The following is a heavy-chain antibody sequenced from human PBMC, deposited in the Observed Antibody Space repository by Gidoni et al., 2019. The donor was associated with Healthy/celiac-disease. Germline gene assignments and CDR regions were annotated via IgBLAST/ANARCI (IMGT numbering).Heavy chain of an antibody. D-gene: IGHD6-19*01. CDR3: AKDSSGWKDAFDI. V-gene: IGHV3-9*01. Sequence: EVQLVESGGGLVQHGRSLRLSCAASGVTFDDYAMHWVRQAPGKGLEWVSGISWHSGSIGYADSVQCRFTISRDNANNSLYLQMNSLRAEDTALYYCAKDSSGWKDAFDIWGQGTMVTVSS. J-gene: IGHJ3*02. CDR1: GVTFDDYA. CDR2: ISWHSGSI.